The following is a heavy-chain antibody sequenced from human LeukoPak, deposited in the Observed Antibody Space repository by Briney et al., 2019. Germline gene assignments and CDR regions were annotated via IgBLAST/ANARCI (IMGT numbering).Heavy chain of an antibody. D-gene: IGHD2-15*01. CDR2: IKQDGTEK. Sequence: TGGSLRLSCAASGFTFDDCGMNWVRQAPGKGLEWVANIKQDGTEKYYVDSVKGRFTISRDNAKNSVYLQMNSLRAEDTAVYYCARDKVVGATYLDYWGQGTLVTVSS. J-gene: IGHJ4*02. V-gene: IGHV3-7*01. CDR3: ARDKVVGATYLDY. CDR1: GFTFDDCG.